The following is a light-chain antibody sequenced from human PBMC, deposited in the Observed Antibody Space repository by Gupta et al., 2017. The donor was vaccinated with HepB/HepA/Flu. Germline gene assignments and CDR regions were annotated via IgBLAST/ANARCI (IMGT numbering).Light chain of an antibody. J-gene: IGKJ1*01. CDR2: GTS. V-gene: IGKV3-15*01. CDR1: QSVGRN. Sequence: VVLTQSPASLSVSPGERATLSCRASQSVGRNLAWYQQKPGQSPRLLIYGTSTRASGVPDRFSVSGSGTEFTLTINSLQSEDFAVYYCHQYKKWPPWTFGQGTKVEVK. CDR3: HQYKKWPPWT.